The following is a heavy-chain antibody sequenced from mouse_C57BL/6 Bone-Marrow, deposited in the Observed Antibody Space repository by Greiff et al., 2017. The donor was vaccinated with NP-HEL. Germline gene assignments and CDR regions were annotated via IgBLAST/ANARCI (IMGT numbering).Heavy chain of an antibody. V-gene: IGHV1-76*01. CDR2: IYPGSGNT. J-gene: IGHJ2*01. D-gene: IGHD2-4*01. CDR3: ARGGDYDYDYFDY. CDR1: GYTFTDYY. Sequence: VHLVESGAELVRPGASVKLSCKASGYTFTDYYINWVKQRPGQGLEWIARIYPGSGNTYYNEKFKGKATLTAEKSSSTAYMQLSSLTSEDSAVYFCARGGDYDYDYFDYWGQGTTLTVSS.